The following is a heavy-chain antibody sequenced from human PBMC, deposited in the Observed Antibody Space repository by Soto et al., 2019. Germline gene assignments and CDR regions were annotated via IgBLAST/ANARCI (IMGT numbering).Heavy chain of an antibody. V-gene: IGHV4-39*01. Sequence: QLQLQESGPGLVKPSETLSLTCAVSGDSISRTGFHWGWIRQPPGQGLEWIGSIYEGETTFYNSSLKSRVTISADTSKNHFSLKLSSVTAADTAVYYCARRGSGHTFDYWGQGTLVTVSS. CDR1: GDSISRTGFH. CDR3: ARRGSGHTFDY. CDR2: IYEGETT. J-gene: IGHJ4*02. D-gene: IGHD3-10*01.